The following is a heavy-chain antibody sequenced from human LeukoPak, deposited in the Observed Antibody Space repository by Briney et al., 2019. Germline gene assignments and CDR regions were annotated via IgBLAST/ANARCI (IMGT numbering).Heavy chain of an antibody. CDR1: GGSIGSDGYS. Sequence: PSETLSLTCAVSGGSIGSDGYSWSWIRQPPGKGLEWIGYIYHSGSTFYNPSLKSRVTISVDRSNNQFSLNLSSVTAADTAVYYCARAFGDSWSGDYYYYSMDVWGQGTTVTVSS. CDR2: IYHSGST. J-gene: IGHJ6*02. D-gene: IGHD3-3*01. V-gene: IGHV4-30-2*01. CDR3: ARAFGDSWSGDYYYYSMDV.